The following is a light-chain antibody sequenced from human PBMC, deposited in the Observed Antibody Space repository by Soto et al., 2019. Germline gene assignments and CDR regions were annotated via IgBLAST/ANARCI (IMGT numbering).Light chain of an antibody. J-gene: IGKJ5*01. V-gene: IGKV3-20*01. Sequence: EIVLTQSPATLSLSPGERATLSCMASQSVGNNLAWYQQKPGQAPRLLIYGASSRATGIPDRFSGSGSGTDFTLTISRLGPEDFAVYYCQQYGSSPITFGQGTRLEIK. CDR1: QSVGNN. CDR3: QQYGSSPIT. CDR2: GAS.